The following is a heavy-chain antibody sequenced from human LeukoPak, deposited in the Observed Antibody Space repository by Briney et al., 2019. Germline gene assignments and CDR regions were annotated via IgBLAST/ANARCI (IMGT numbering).Heavy chain of an antibody. V-gene: IGHV5-51*01. CDR3: ARQRDDYNWRHFDY. CDR2: IYPADSDT. J-gene: IGHJ4*02. Sequence: GESLKISCKGSGYSFSNYLTGDWIAWVRQMPGKGLEFMGVIYPADSDTKYSPSFEGQVTISADKSISTAYLQWSSLKASDTAMYYCARQRDDYNWRHFDYWGQGTLVTVSS. D-gene: IGHD5-24*01. CDR1: GYSFSNYLTGDW.